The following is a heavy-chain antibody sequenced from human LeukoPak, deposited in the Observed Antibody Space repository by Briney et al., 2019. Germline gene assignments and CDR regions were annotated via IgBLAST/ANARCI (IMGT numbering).Heavy chain of an antibody. J-gene: IGHJ4*02. V-gene: IGHV3-30*17. CDR3: ARDGASFDWVIMGYFDY. Sequence: PGRSLRLSCSASGFSFRSYAMHWVRQAPGKGPERVAAMSSDGSNAYYAESVKGRFTFSRDNSKNTLYLQMDSLRPEDTAVYYCARDGASFDWVIMGYFDYWGQGTLVTVSS. CDR2: MSSDGSNA. D-gene: IGHD3-9*01. CDR1: GFSFRSYA.